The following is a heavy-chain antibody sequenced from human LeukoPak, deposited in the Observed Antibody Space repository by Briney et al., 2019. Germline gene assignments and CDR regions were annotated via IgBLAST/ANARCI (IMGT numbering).Heavy chain of an antibody. J-gene: IGHJ4*02. CDR1: GFIVSNNY. V-gene: IGHV3-53*01. Sequence: GGSLRLSCAASGFIVSNNYMSWVRQAPGKGLEWVSVIYSGGSTYYPDSVKGRFTISRDNSKNTVYLQMNSLRAEDTAVYYCARYYYDSSGYPYYFDYWGQGTLVTVSS. D-gene: IGHD3-22*01. CDR3: ARYYYDSSGYPYYFDY. CDR2: IYSGGST.